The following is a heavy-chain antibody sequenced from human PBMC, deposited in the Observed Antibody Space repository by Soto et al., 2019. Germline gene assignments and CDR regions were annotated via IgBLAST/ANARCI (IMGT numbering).Heavy chain of an antibody. D-gene: IGHD6-13*01. V-gene: IGHV3-15*01. CDR3: TTGLGQQELAFDY. CDR1: GFTFNNAW. Sequence: EVQLVESGGGLVKPGGSLRLSCTASGFTFNNAWLSWVRQAPGKGLEWVGRIKSKTDGGTTDYAAPVKGRFTISRDDSENMLYLQMNSLKTEDTAVSYGTTGLGQQELAFDYWGQGTLLTVSS. CDR2: IKSKTDGGTT. J-gene: IGHJ4*02.